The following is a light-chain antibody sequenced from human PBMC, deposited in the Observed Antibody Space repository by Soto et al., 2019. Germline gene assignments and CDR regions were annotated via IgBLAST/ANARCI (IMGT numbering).Light chain of an antibody. CDR2: RNN. Sequence: QAVVTQPPSASGTPGQRVTISCSGSSSNIGSNTVNWYQQLPGTAPKLLLDRNNQRPSGVPDRCPGSKSGISASLAISGFQYEDEADYYCAAGDDSLNGWVFGGGTKLTVL. J-gene: IGLJ3*02. CDR3: AAGDDSLNGWV. CDR1: SSNIGSNT. V-gene: IGLV1-44*01.